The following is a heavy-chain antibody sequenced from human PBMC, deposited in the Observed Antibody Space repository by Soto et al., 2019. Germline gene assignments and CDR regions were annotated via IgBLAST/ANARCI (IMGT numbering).Heavy chain of an antibody. V-gene: IGHV1-8*01. Sequence: EASVKVSCKASGYTFTSYDINWVRQATGQGLEWMGWMNPNSGNTGYAQKFQGRVTMTRNTSISTAYMELSSLRSEDTAVYYCARVGPYYYYYYMDVWGKGTTVTVSS. J-gene: IGHJ6*03. CDR3: ARVGPYYYYYYMDV. CDR1: GYTFTSYD. CDR2: MNPNSGNT.